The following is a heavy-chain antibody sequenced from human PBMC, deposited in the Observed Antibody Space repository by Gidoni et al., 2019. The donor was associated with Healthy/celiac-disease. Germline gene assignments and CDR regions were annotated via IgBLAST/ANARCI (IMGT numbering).Heavy chain of an antibody. D-gene: IGHD4-17*01. V-gene: IGHV3-23*01. CDR3: AKSRLTVTPTFDY. Sequence: EVQLLESGGGLVQPGGSLSLPCAPSGFPFSSFAMSWVRQAPGKGLEWVSAISGSGGSTYYADSVKGRFTISRDNSKNTLYLQMNSLRAEDTAVYYCAKSRLTVTPTFDYWGQGTLVTVSS. J-gene: IGHJ4*02. CDR2: ISGSGGST. CDR1: GFPFSSFA.